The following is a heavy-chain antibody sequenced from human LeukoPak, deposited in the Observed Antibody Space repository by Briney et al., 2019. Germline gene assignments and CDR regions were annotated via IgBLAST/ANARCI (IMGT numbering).Heavy chain of an antibody. V-gene: IGHV1-46*01. CDR2: INPSGGST. CDR3: AKDPPHHYDSGGFDY. D-gene: IGHD3-22*01. CDR1: GYTFTSYY. Sequence: GASVKVSCKASGYTFTSYYMHWVRQAPRQGLEWMGIINPSGGSTSYAQKFQGRVTMTRDTSTSTVYMELSSLRAEDTAVYYCAKDPPHHYDSGGFDYWGQGTLVTVSS. J-gene: IGHJ4*02.